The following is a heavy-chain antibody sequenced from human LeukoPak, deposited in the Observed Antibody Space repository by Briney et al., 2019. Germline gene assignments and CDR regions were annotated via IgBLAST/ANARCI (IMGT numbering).Heavy chain of an antibody. J-gene: IGHJ4*02. Sequence: GGFLRLSCATSGFTFSSYSMGWVRQAPGKGREWASSISGSGDNTYYADSVKGRFTISRDKSKNTLYLQLTSLRAEDTAVYYCGKDHMVGHTTPFDFWGQGTLVTVSS. D-gene: IGHD1-26*01. V-gene: IGHV3-23*01. CDR3: GKDHMVGHTTPFDF. CDR2: ISGSGDNT. CDR1: GFTFSSYS.